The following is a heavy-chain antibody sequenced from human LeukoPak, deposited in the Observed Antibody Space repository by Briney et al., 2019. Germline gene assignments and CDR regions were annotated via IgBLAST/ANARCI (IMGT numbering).Heavy chain of an antibody. CDR3: ARDSPVCSY. CDR2: LGDSGDST. D-gene: IGHD3-10*02. CDR1: GFTLSSHG. V-gene: IGHV3-23*01. J-gene: IGHJ4*02. Sequence: PGGSLRLSCAASGFTLSSHGMSWVRQAPGKGLEWVPALGDSGDSTYYADSVKGRFTISRDTSKNTLYLQMNSLRAEDTAVYYCARDSPVCSYWGQGTLVTVSS.